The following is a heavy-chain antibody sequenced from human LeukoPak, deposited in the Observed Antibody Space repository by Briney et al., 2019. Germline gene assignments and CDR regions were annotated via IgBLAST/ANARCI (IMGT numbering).Heavy chain of an antibody. J-gene: IGHJ6*02. CDR1: GGSISSYY. CDR3: ARDCRGYSYGCYYGMDV. Sequence: SETLSLTCTVSGGSISSYYWSWIRQPPGKGLEWIGYIYNSGSTNYNPSLKSRVTISVDTSKNQFSLKRSSVTAADTAVYFCARDCRGYSYGCYYGMDVWGQGTTVTVSS. CDR2: IYNSGST. V-gene: IGHV4-59*01. D-gene: IGHD5-18*01.